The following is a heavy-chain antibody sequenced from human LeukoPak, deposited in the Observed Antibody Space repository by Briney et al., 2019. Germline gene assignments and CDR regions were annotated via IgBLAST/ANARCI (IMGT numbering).Heavy chain of an antibody. CDR2: ISGSGAST. CDR3: AKGRAVEVVAAFNY. Sequence: GGSLRLSCAASGFTFSSYAMSWVRQAPGKGLEWVSAISGSGASTYYADSVKGRFPISRDNSKNALYPQMNSLRAEDTAVYYCAKGRAVEVVAAFNYWGQGTVVTVSS. CDR1: GFTFSSYA. J-gene: IGHJ4*02. V-gene: IGHV3-23*01. D-gene: IGHD2-15*01.